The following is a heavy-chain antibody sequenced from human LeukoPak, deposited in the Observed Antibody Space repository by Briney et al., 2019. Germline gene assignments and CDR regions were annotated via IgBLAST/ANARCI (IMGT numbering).Heavy chain of an antibody. J-gene: IGHJ6*03. CDR1: GGSISSSSYY. Sequence: PESLSLTCVVSGGSISSSSYYWGWTRHPAGKGLEWIGVIVFSGATYYNPSLKTRVTISVDTSKNQFSLKLSSVTAADTAVYYCGRRDQEVFSSYYYMDVWGKGTTVTVSS. V-gene: IGHV4-39*01. CDR2: IVFSGAT. D-gene: IGHD3-9*01. CDR3: GRRDQEVFSSYYYMDV.